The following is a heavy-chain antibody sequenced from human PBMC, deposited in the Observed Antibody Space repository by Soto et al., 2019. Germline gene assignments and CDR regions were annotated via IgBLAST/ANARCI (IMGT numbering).Heavy chain of an antibody. Sequence: SETLSLTCAVSGCSISSGDYYWSWIRQPPGKGLEWIGYIYYSGSTYYNPSLKSRVTISVDTSKNQFSLKLSSVTAADTAVYYCARDRYYDFWSGPEGYNWFDPWGQGTLVTVSS. CDR2: IYYSGST. J-gene: IGHJ5*02. D-gene: IGHD3-3*01. CDR1: GCSISSGDYY. CDR3: ARDRYYDFWSGPEGYNWFDP. V-gene: IGHV4-30-4*01.